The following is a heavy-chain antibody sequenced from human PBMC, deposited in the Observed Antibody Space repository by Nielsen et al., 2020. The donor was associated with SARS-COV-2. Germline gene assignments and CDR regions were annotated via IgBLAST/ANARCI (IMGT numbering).Heavy chain of an antibody. Sequence: SETLSLTCSLNGVSFSGYHWGWIRQSPGKRLEWIGDITRSGNTNYNPALKSRVTISVDTSKNQFSLKLSSVTAADTAVYYCARDGIRGFDYWGQGTLVTVSS. CDR1: GVSFSGYH. D-gene: IGHD3-10*01. J-gene: IGHJ4*02. CDR2: ITRSGNT. V-gene: IGHV4-34*09. CDR3: ARDGIRGFDY.